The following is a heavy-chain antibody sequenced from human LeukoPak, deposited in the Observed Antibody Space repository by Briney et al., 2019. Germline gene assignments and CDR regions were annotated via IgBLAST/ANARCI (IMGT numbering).Heavy chain of an antibody. J-gene: IGHJ4*02. CDR1: GYSFTSYW. D-gene: IGHD2-8*02. CDR3: ARSTGGYCTGGVCYRGYYFDY. V-gene: IGHV5-51*01. Sequence: GESLKISCKGSGYSFTSYWIGWVRQMPGEGLEWMGIIYPGDSDTRYSPSFQGQVTISADKSISTAYLQWSSLKASDTAMYHCARSTGGYCTGGVCYRGYYFDYWGQGTLVTVSS. CDR2: IYPGDSDT.